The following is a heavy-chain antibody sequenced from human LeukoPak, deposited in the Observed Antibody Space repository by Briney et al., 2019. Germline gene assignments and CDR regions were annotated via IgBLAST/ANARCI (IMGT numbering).Heavy chain of an antibody. CDR3: ARVGGRYSPLGY. Sequence: GGSLRLSCAASGFTFSSYWMSWVRQAPGQGLEWVANIKQDGSEKYYVDSVKGRFTISRDNAKNSLYLQMISLRAEDTAVYYCARVGGRYSPLGYWGQGTLVTVSS. CDR1: GFTFSSYW. CDR2: IKQDGSEK. J-gene: IGHJ4*02. V-gene: IGHV3-7*01. D-gene: IGHD3-16*02.